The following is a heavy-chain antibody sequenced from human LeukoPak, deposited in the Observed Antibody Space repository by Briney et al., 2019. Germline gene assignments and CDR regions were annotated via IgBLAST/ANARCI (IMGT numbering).Heavy chain of an antibody. Sequence: SETLSLTCTVSGGSISSYYWSWIRQPPGKGLEWIGYIYYSGSTNYNPSPKSRVTISVDTSKNQFSLKLSSVTAADTAVYYCARSKAIRYFDWYAFDIWGQGTMVTVSS. D-gene: IGHD3-9*01. CDR2: IYYSGST. V-gene: IGHV4-59*01. J-gene: IGHJ3*02. CDR3: ARSKAIRYFDWYAFDI. CDR1: GGSISSYY.